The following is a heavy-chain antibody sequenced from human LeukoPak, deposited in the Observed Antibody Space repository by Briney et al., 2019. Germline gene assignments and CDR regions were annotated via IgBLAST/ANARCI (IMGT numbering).Heavy chain of an antibody. D-gene: IGHD3-3*01. V-gene: IGHV4-4*07. CDR2: IHASGST. CDR1: GGSISASY. CDR3: ARGGGPYYDFWSGYLYFQH. J-gene: IGHJ1*01. Sequence: SETLSLTCTVSGGSISASYWNWIRQPAGKGLEWIGRIHASGSTNYNPSLKSRVTISVDTSKNQFSLKLSSVTAADTAVYYCARGGGPYYDFWSGYLYFQHWGQGTLVTVSS.